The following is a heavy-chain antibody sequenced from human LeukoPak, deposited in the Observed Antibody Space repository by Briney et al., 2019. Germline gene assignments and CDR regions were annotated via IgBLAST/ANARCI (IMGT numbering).Heavy chain of an antibody. CDR3: ARGAAGIQLWSLVV. V-gene: IGHV3-30-3*01. CDR1: GFTFSSYA. CDR2: ISYDGSNK. Sequence: GGSLRLSCAASGFTFSSYAMHWVRQAPGKGLEWVAVISYDGSNKYYADSVKGRFTISRDNSKNTLYLQMNSLRAEDTAVYYCARGAAGIQLWSLVVWGQGTLVTVSS. J-gene: IGHJ4*02. D-gene: IGHD5-18*01.